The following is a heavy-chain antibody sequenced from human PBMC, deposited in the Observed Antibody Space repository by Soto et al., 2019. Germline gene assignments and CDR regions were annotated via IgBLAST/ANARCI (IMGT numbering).Heavy chain of an antibody. J-gene: IGHJ4*02. CDR3: ASSPRVAVAGAFDY. D-gene: IGHD6-19*01. Sequence: PSETLSLTCAVSGGSIRSNNWWSWVRQPPGKGLEWIGEIFHSGSTNYNPSLKTRVTISVDKSKNQFSLKLSSVTAADTAVYYCASSPRVAVAGAFDYWGQGTLVTVSS. V-gene: IGHV4-4*02. CDR2: IFHSGST. CDR1: GGSIRSNNW.